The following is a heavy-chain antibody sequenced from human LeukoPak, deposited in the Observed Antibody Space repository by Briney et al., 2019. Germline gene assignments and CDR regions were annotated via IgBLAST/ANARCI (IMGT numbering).Heavy chain of an antibody. CDR2: IIPIFGTA. Sequence: SVKVSCKASGGTFSSYAISWVRQAPGQGLEWMGGIIPIFGTANYTQKFQGRVTITADESTSTAYMELSSLRSEDTAVYYCAREYSYGYWGVFDYWGQGTLVTVSS. J-gene: IGHJ4*02. V-gene: IGHV1-69*13. D-gene: IGHD5-18*01. CDR3: AREYSYGYWGVFDY. CDR1: GGTFSSYA.